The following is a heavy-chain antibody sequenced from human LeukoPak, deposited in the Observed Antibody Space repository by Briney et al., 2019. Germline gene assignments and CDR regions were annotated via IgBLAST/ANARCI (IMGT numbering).Heavy chain of an antibody. Sequence: SLTCACSASGCSCCSFPLCCGRQAPGESLKGVSAISGSGGSTYHADSVKGRFTISRDNSKNSLYLQMNSLRAEDTAVYYCAKNMAAAGSSLDYWGQGTLVTVSS. CDR2: ISGSGGST. CDR3: AKNMAAAGSSLDY. V-gene: IGHV3-23*01. CDR1: GCSCCSFP. D-gene: IGHD6-6*01. J-gene: IGHJ4*02.